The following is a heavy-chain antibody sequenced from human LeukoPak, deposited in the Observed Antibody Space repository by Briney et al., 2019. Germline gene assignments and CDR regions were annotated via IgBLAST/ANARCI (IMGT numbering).Heavy chain of an antibody. D-gene: IGHD3-9*01. CDR3: AKWGDYDVLTGYYVSDY. CDR2: ITGSGGNT. V-gene: IGHV3-23*01. J-gene: IGHJ4*02. CDR1: GFTFSDYA. Sequence: GGSLRLSCAASGFTFSDYAMSWVRQAPGKGLEWVSAITGSGGNTYCADSVKGRFTISRDNSKNTVFLQMNSLRAEDTAVYYCAKWGDYDVLTGYYVSDYWGQGTLVTVSS.